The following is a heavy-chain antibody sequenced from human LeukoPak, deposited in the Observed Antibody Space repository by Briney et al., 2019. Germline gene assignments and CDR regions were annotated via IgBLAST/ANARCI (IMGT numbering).Heavy chain of an antibody. V-gene: IGHV1-46*01. J-gene: IGHJ3*02. Sequence: ASVKVSCKASGYTFTSYDINWVRQAPGQGLEWMGIINPSGGSTSYAQKFQGRVTMTRDTSTSTVYMELSSLRSEDTAVYYCARDLYYYDSSGFEDDAFDIWGQGTMVTVSS. CDR1: GYTFTSYD. D-gene: IGHD3-22*01. CDR2: INPSGGST. CDR3: ARDLYYYDSSGFEDDAFDI.